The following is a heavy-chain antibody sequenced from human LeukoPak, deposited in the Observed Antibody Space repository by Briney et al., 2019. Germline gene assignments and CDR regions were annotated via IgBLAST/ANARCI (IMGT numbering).Heavy chain of an antibody. CDR2: IYYSGST. D-gene: IGHD3-10*01. CDR3: ARDRGGSGSQDYYYYGMDV. Sequence: SETLSLTCTVSGCSISSYYWSWIRQPPGKGLEWIGYIYYSGSTNYNPSLKSRVTISVDTSKSQFSLKLSSVTAADTAVYYCARDRGGSGSQDYYYYGMDVWGKGTTVTVSS. J-gene: IGHJ6*04. V-gene: IGHV4-59*01. CDR1: GCSISSYY.